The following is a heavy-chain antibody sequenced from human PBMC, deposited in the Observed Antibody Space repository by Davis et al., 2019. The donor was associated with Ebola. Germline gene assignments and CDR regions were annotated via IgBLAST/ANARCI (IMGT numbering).Heavy chain of an antibody. D-gene: IGHD6-25*01. CDR2: ISHDGSNK. CDR3: ARKSGIDY. V-gene: IGHV3-30*19. CDR1: GFTFSSYG. Sequence: GESLKISCAASGFTFSSYGMHWVRQAPGKGLEWVAVISHDGSNKYYADSVKGRFTISRDNSKNTLYLQMNSLRAEDTAVYYCARKSGIDYWGQGTLVTVSS. J-gene: IGHJ4*02.